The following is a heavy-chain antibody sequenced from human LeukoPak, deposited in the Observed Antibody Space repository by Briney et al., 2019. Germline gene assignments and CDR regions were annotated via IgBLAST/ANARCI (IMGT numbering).Heavy chain of an antibody. CDR2: INHSGST. CDR3: VRGDCSSISCYSTAH. J-gene: IGHJ4*02. Sequence: PSETLSLTCAVYGGSFSGYYWTWIRQPPGKGLEWIGEINHSGSTDYNPSLKSRVAISVDTSKNEFSLKLGSVTAADTALYYCVRGDCSSISCYSTAHWGQGTRVTVSS. V-gene: IGHV4-34*01. D-gene: IGHD2-2*01. CDR1: GGSFSGYY.